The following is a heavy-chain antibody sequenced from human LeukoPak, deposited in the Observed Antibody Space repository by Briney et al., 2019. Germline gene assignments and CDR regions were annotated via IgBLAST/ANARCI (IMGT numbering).Heavy chain of an antibody. CDR1: GFTFSDYY. J-gene: IGHJ4*02. Sequence: GGSLRLSCAASGFTFSDYYMSWLRQAPGKGLEWVSYISSSGSTIYYADSVKGRFTISRDNPKNSLYLQMNSLRAEDTAVYYCARDIRGTYSGSYRFDYWGQGTLVTVSS. V-gene: IGHV3-11*01. CDR3: ARDIRGTYSGSYRFDY. D-gene: IGHD1-26*01. CDR2: ISSSGSTI.